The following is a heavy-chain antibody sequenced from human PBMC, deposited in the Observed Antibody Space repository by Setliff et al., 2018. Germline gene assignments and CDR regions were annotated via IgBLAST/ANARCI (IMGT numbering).Heavy chain of an antibody. CDR2: IDWDGDK. J-gene: IGHJ4*02. V-gene: IGHV2-70*04. CDR3: ARSRYELPHYYFDY. Sequence: SGPTLVNPTQTLTLTCTFSGFSLTTSGTRVTWIRQPPGKALEWLARIDWDGDKYYNTSLRTRLTLSKDTSKNQVFLTMTNMDPVDTATYYCARSRYELPHYYFDYWGQGILVTVSS. CDR1: GFSLTTSGTR. D-gene: IGHD1-7*01.